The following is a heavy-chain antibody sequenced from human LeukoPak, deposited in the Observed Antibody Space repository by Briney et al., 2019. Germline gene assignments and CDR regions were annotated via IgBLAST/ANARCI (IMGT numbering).Heavy chain of an antibody. V-gene: IGHV3-7*01. J-gene: IGHJ4*02. CDR1: DFTFSSYW. D-gene: IGHD1-1*01. Sequence: GGSLRLSCAASDFTFSSYWMSWVRQAPGKGLEWVADINQDGSDKRYMDSVRGRFTISRDNAKNSLSLHMDSLRAEDTAVYYCARVGYNWDDDGVDYWGQGTLVTVSS. CDR3: ARVGYNWDDDGVDY. CDR2: INQDGSDK.